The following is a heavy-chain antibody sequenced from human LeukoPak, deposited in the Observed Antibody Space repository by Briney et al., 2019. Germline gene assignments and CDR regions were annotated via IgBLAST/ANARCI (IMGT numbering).Heavy chain of an antibody. CDR3: AGGVGATSSGYFQD. J-gene: IGHJ1*01. V-gene: IGHV3-33*01. D-gene: IGHD1-26*01. Sequence: GRSLRLSCAASGFTFSGFGMHWVRQAPGKGLEWVAGIWYDGSNKNYADSVKGRFTISRDNSNNTLYLQMNSLRAEDTAVYYCAGGVGATSSGYFQDWGQGTLVTVSS. CDR1: GFTFSGFG. CDR2: IWYDGSNK.